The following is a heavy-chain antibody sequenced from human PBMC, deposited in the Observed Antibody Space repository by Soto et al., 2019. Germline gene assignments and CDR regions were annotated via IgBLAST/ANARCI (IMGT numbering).Heavy chain of an antibody. CDR3: ARESEDLTSNFDY. D-gene: IGHD7-27*01. V-gene: IGHV3-21*06. J-gene: IGHJ4*02. CDR2: ISSTTNYI. Sequence: GSLRSACAASGCTFTRYSMNGVRQAPGKGLEWVSSISSTTNYIYYGDSMKGRFTISRDNAKNSLYLEMNSLRAEDTAVYYCARESEDLTSNFDYWGQGTLVTVSS. CDR1: GCTFTRYS.